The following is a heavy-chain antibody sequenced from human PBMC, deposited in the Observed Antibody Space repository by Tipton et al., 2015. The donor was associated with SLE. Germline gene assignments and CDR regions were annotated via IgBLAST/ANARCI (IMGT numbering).Heavy chain of an antibody. CDR2: INPKSGGT. D-gene: IGHD1-26*01. Sequence: QLVQSGAEVKKPGASVKVSCEASGYSFTGYYLHWVRQAPGQGLEWMGRINPKSGGTNYAQKFQGRVTMTRDTSISTAYMELSGLRSDDTAIYYCAKEEGIVGAPFDYWGQGTLVTVSS. V-gene: IGHV1-2*06. CDR1: GYSFTGYY. J-gene: IGHJ4*02. CDR3: AKEEGIVGAPFDY.